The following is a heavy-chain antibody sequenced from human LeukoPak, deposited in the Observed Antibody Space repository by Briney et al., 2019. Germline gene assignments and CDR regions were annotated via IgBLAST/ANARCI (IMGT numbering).Heavy chain of an antibody. CDR3: ARGRITMVRGVKKYYFDY. J-gene: IGHJ4*02. CDR1: GGSISSGDYY. Sequence: SETLSLTCTVSGGSISSGDYYWSWIRQPPGKGLEWIGYIYYSGSTYYNPSLKSRVTISVDTSKNQFSLKLSSVTAADTAVYYCARGRITMVRGVKKYYFDYWGQGTLVTVSS. D-gene: IGHD3-10*01. V-gene: IGHV4-30-4*08. CDR2: IYYSGST.